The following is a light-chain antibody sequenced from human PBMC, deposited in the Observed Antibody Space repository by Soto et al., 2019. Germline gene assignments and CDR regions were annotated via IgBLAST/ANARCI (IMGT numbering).Light chain of an antibody. J-gene: IGLJ1*01. CDR3: SSYTSSSTRYV. CDR2: EVS. CDR1: SGHVGGYNY. V-gene: IGLV2-14*01. Sequence: SFLAQTPSVPGAPGQWSTICCAGTSGHVGGYNYVSWYQQHPGKATKLMIYEVSNRPSGVSNRFYGSKSGKKASLTISGLQAEHAADYYCSSYTSSSTRYVFGTGNKVTV.